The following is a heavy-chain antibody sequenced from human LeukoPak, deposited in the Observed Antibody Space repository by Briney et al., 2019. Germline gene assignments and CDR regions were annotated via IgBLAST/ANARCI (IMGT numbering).Heavy chain of an antibody. D-gene: IGHD3-10*01. CDR1: GGSFRGYY. Sequence: PSETLSLTCAVYGGSFRGYYWSWIRQPPGKGLEWIGEINHSGNTNYNPSLKSRVTISVDTSKNQFFLKLSAVTVADTAVYHCARGRSYYPFDYWGQGTLVTVSS. J-gene: IGHJ4*02. CDR3: ARGRSYYPFDY. CDR2: INHSGNT. V-gene: IGHV4-34*01.